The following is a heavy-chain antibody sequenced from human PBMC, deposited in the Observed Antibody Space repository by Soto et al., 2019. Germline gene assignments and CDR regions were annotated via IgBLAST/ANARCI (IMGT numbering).Heavy chain of an antibody. Sequence: AGGSLRLSCAASGFTFSSYWMHWVRQAPGKGLVWVSRINSDGSITSYADSVKGRFTISRDNAKNTLYLQMNSLRAEDTAVYYCAIRASYYDSSGYFDYWGQGTLVTVSS. J-gene: IGHJ4*02. V-gene: IGHV3-74*01. CDR1: GFTFSSYW. CDR2: INSDGSIT. CDR3: AIRASYYDSSGYFDY. D-gene: IGHD3-22*01.